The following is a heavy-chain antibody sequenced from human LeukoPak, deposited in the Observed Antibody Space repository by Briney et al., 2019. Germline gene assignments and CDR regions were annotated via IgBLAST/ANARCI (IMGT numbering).Heavy chain of an antibody. D-gene: IGHD4-17*01. CDR1: GGSISSSSW. CDR2: IYHSGST. V-gene: IGHV4-4*02. CDR3: ARTSDDYGDLVLPVFDY. J-gene: IGHJ4*02. Sequence: SGTLSLTCAVSGGSISSSSWWSWVRQPPGKGLEWIGEIYHSGSTNYNPSLRSRVTISVDKSKNQFSLKLSSVTAADTAVYYCARTSDDYGDLVLPVFDYWGQGTLVTVSS.